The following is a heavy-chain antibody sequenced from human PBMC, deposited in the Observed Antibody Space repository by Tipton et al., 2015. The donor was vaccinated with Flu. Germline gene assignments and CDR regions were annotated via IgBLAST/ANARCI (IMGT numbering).Heavy chain of an antibody. D-gene: IGHD7-27*01. CDR1: GDYISDYY. CDR3: ARGNWGGAFDT. J-gene: IGHJ3*02. V-gene: IGHV4-59*01. CDR2: IHHTGKT. Sequence: TLSPTCIVSGDYISDYYWNWIRQSPGGGLEWLGYIHHTGKTNQNPSLKSRLTVSVDTSRNQFSLTLNSVTAADTAAYFCARGNWGGAFDTWGQGTMVTVSS.